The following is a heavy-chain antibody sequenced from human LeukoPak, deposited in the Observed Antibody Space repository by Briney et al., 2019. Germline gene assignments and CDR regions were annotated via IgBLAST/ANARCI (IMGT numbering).Heavy chain of an antibody. CDR2: ISTSSTI. CDR3: ARGGSTIAVAGNRNWFDP. J-gene: IGHJ5*02. D-gene: IGHD6-19*01. V-gene: IGHV3-48*01. CDR1: GFIFSSDS. Sequence: PAGGSLRLSCAASGFIFSSDSMNWVRQAPGKGLEWVSYISTSSTIYYADSVKGRFTISRDNAKNSLYLQMNSLRAEDTAVYYCARGGSTIAVAGNRNWFDPWGQGTLVTVSS.